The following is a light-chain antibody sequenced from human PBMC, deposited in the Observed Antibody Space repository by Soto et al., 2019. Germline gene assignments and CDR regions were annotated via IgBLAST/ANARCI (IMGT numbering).Light chain of an antibody. CDR3: QQRNVWPPIT. CDR1: QSVSSSS. CDR2: GAS. V-gene: IGKV3D-20*02. J-gene: IGKJ5*01. Sequence: EIVLTQSPGTLSLSPVERATLSCRASQSVSSSSLAWYQQKPGQAPRLLIYGASTRATGVPARFSGSGSGTEFTLTINSLEPEDFAVYYCQQRNVWPPITFGQGTRLEIK.